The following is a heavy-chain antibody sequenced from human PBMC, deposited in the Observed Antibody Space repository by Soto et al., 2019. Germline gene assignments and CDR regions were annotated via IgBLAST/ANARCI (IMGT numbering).Heavy chain of an antibody. CDR2: IYYSGST. CDR1: GGSISSSSYY. J-gene: IGHJ4*02. Sequence: SETLSLTCTVSGGSISSSSYYWGWIRQPPGKGLEWIGSIYYSGSTYYNPSLKSRVTISVDTSKNQFSLKLSSVTAADTAVYYCARHDTVSLWGQGTLVTVSS. V-gene: IGHV4-39*01. CDR3: ARHDTVSL.